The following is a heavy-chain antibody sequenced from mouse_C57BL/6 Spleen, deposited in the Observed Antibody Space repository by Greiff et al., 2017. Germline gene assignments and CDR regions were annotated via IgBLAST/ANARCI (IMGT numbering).Heavy chain of an antibody. CDR1: GYTFTSYW. Sequence: VQLQQPGAELVKPGASVKLSCKASGYTFTSYWMHWVKQRPGQGLEWIGMIHPNSGSTNYNEKFKSKATLTVDKSSSTAYMQLSSLTSEDSAVYYCANIYYDTTWGFAYWGQGTLVTVSA. CDR3: ANIYYDTTWGFAY. V-gene: IGHV1-64*01. CDR2: IHPNSGST. J-gene: IGHJ3*01. D-gene: IGHD2-4*01.